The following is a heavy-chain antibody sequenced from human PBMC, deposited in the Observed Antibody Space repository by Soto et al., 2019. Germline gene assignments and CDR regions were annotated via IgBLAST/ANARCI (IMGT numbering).Heavy chain of an antibody. V-gene: IGHV1-2*04. D-gene: IGHD6-19*01. J-gene: IGHJ6*02. CDR2: INPNSGGT. CDR1: GYTFTGYY. Sequence: GASVKVSCKSSGYTFTGYYMHCVRQAPGQGLEWMGWINPNSGGTNYAQKFQGWVTMTRDTSISTAYMELSRLRSDDTAVYYCARDPIEYSSGWYRSYYYGMDVWGQGTTVTVSS. CDR3: ARDPIEYSSGWYRSYYYGMDV.